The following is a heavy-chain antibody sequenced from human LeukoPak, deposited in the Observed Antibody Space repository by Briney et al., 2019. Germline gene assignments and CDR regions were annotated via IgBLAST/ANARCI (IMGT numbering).Heavy chain of an antibody. CDR2: ISGSGGST. CDR3: AKAYCSSTSCYADY. D-gene: IGHD2-2*01. V-gene: IGHV3-23*01. Sequence: GGSLRLSCAASGFTFSSYAMSWVRQAPGKGLEWVSAISGSGGSTYYADSVKGRFTISRDNSKNTLYLQMNNLRAEDTAVYYCAKAYCSSTSCYADYWGQGTLVTVSS. J-gene: IGHJ4*02. CDR1: GFTFSSYA.